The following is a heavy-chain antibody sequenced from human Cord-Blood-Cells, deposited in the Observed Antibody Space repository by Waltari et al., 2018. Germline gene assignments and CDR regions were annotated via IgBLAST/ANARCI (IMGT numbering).Heavy chain of an antibody. CDR1: GFSLSTSGVG. D-gene: IGHD1-26*01. CDR3: AHRRLGGFDY. CDR2: SYWDEDK. V-gene: IGHV2-5*02. J-gene: IGHJ4*02. Sequence: QITLKESGPTLVKPTQTLTLTCTFSGFSLSTSGVGVGWIRQPPGKALEWLAPSYWDEDKSYTPSLKSRLTITKDTSKNQVVLTMTNMDPVDTATYYCAHRRLGGFDYWGQGTLVTVSS.